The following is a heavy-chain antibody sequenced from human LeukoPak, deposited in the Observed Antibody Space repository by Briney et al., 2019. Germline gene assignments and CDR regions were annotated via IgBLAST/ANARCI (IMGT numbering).Heavy chain of an antibody. D-gene: IGHD2-2*01. V-gene: IGHV4-34*01. CDR2: INHSGST. Sequence: SETLSLTCAVYGGSFSGYYWSWIRQPPGKGLEWIGEINHSGSTNYDPSLKSRVTISVDTSKNQFSLKLSSVTAADTAVYYCARSARRLPYQLQGRWWFDPWGQGTLVTVSS. CDR1: GGSFSGYY. J-gene: IGHJ5*02. CDR3: ARSARRLPYQLQGRWWFDP.